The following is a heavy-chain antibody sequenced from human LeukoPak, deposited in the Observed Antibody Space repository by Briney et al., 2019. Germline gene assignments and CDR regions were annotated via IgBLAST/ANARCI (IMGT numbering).Heavy chain of an antibody. V-gene: IGHV3-9*01. CDR1: GFTFDDYA. CDR3: ARSRQGYCSGGSCYPDY. J-gene: IGHJ4*02. CDR2: ISWNSGSI. D-gene: IGHD2-15*01. Sequence: PGGSLRLSCAASGFTFDDYAMHWVRQAPGKGLEWVSGISWNSGSIGYADSVKGRFTISRDNAKNSLYLQMNSLRAEDTAVYYCARSRQGYCSGGSCYPDYWGQGTLVTVSS.